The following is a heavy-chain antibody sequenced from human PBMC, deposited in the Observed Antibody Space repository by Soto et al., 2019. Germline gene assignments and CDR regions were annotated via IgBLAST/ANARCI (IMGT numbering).Heavy chain of an antibody. V-gene: IGHV3-30*18. CDR1: GITLDNYW. CDR2: ISYDGSNK. J-gene: IGHJ4*02. CDR3: AKAFDIVATTGHFDY. Sequence: GGSLRLSCAASGITLDNYWMHWVRQTPGKGLEWVAVISYDGSNKYYADSVKGRFTISRDNSKNTLYLQMNSLRAEDTAVYYCAKAFDIVATTGHFDYWGQGTLVTVSS. D-gene: IGHD5-12*01.